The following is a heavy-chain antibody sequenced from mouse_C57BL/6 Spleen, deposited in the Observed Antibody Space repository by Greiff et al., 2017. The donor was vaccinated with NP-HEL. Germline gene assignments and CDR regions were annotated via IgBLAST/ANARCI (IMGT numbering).Heavy chain of an antibody. CDR3: AYYGSSYNYFDY. V-gene: IGHV1-64*01. D-gene: IGHD1-1*01. CDR1: GYTFTSYW. J-gene: IGHJ2*01. CDR2: IHPNSGST. Sequence: VQLQQSGAELVKPGASVKLSCKASGYTFTSYWMHWVKQRPGQGLEWIGMIHPNSGSTNYNEKFKSKATLTVDKSSSTAYMQLSSLTSEDSAVYYCAYYGSSYNYFDYWGQGTTLTVSS.